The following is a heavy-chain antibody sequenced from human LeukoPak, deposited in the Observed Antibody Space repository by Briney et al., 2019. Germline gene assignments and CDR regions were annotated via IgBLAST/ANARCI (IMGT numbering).Heavy chain of an antibody. D-gene: IGHD2-15*01. Sequence: AGGSLRLSCAASGFTFSNYVMSWVRQAPGKGLEWISIINPSGANTYYAASVRGRLTISRDNSKDSLHLQMNGLRADDTAIYYCAKNAVVVAATYYFDYWGQGTLVTVSS. J-gene: IGHJ4*02. CDR1: GFTFSNYV. CDR2: INPSGANT. CDR3: AKNAVVVAATYYFDY. V-gene: IGHV3-23*01.